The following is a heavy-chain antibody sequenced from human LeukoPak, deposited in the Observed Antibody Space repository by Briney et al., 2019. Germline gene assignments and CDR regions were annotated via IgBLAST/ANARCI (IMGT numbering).Heavy chain of an antibody. CDR3: AGNYYGSGSYYSEDRY. CDR1: GGSISSGSYY. V-gene: IGHV4-61*02. CDR2: IYTSGST. D-gene: IGHD3-10*01. Sequence: SETLSLTCTVSGGSISSGSYYWSWIRQPAGKGLEWIGRIYTSGSTNYNPSLKSRVTISVDTSKKQFSLRLSSVTAADTAVYYCAGNYYGSGSYYSEDRYWGQGTLVTVSS. J-gene: IGHJ4*02.